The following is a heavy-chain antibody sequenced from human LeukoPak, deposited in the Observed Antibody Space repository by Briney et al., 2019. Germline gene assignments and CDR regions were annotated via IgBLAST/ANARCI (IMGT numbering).Heavy chain of an antibody. CDR3: ARHDSSVDYADY. CDR2: IYSSGST. CDR1: GGSISSSSYH. V-gene: IGHV4-39*01. D-gene: IGHD3-22*01. J-gene: IGHJ4*02. Sequence: SETLSLTCSVSGGSISSSSYHWDWIRQPPGQGLEWIGGIYSSGSTSYNPSLKSRVTMSVDTSKNQCSLKLSSVTAADTAMYYCARHDSSVDYADYWGQGTLVTVSS.